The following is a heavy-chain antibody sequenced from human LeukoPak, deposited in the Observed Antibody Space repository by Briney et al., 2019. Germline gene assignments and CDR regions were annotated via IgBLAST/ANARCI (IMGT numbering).Heavy chain of an antibody. V-gene: IGHV3-53*01. Sequence: PGGSLRLSCAVSGFPVSTNYMNWVRQAPGKGLEWVSTVTSRSATHYTDSVKGRFITSRDSSKNTLFLQMNSLRAEDTALYYCTTTRPYGTTWAGAFEDWGQGTPVTVSS. CDR1: GFPVSTNY. D-gene: IGHD6-19*01. CDR3: TTTRPYGTTWAGAFED. CDR2: VTSRSAT. J-gene: IGHJ4*02.